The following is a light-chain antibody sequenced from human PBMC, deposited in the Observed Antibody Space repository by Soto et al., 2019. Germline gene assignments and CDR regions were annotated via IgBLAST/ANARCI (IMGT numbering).Light chain of an antibody. J-gene: IGKJ1*01. CDR1: QTISGTF. Sequence: VLTQSPGTLSLSPGERATLSCRASQTISGTFFAWYQQKPGRAPRLLIHGASNRATGIPDRFSGSGSGTDFTLTISRLEPEDFAVYYCQQYGNSPRTFGQGTKVEIK. CDR2: GAS. CDR3: QQYGNSPRT. V-gene: IGKV3-20*01.